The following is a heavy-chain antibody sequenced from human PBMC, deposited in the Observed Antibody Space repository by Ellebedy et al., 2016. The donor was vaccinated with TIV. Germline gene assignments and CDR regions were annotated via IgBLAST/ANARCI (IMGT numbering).Heavy chain of an antibody. CDR2: IYASGST. CDR1: GGSISPYY. J-gene: IGHJ6*03. V-gene: IGHV4-4*07. D-gene: IGHD2-2*01. Sequence: SETLSLXXSVSGGSISPYYWSWVRQPADKRLECIGLIYASGSTNYNPSLKSRVTMSLDTSKNQFSLKLSSVIAADTAVYYCARDHYSSYYYMDVWGKGTMVTVSS. CDR3: ARDHYSSYYYMDV.